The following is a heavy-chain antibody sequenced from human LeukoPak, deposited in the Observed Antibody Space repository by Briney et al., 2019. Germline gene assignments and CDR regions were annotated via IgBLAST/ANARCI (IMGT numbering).Heavy chain of an antibody. J-gene: IGHJ4*02. D-gene: IGHD3-16*02. CDR3: ARGFWFGGVIDHFDY. CDR1: GYTFTGYY. Sequence: ASVKVSCKASGYTFTGYYMQWVRQAPGQGLEWMGWINPNSGGTNYAQKFQGRVTMTRDTSISTAYMELSRLTSDDTAVYYCARGFWFGGVIDHFDYWGQGALVTVSS. CDR2: INPNSGGT. V-gene: IGHV1-2*02.